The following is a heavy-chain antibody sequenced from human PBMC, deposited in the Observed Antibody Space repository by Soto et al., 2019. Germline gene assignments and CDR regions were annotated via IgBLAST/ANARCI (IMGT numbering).Heavy chain of an antibody. CDR1: GGSISSYY. D-gene: IGHD6-19*01. CDR3: ARVAYTSGFNFCDY. CDR2: IDYSGSA. V-gene: IGHV4-59*01. Sequence: NPSETLSLTCTVSGGSISSYYWCWIRQSPGKGLEWIGYIDYSGSANYNPSLKSRVTMSADTSKNQFSLRLSSVTAADTAVYYCARVAYTSGFNFCDYWGPGTLVTVSS. J-gene: IGHJ4*02.